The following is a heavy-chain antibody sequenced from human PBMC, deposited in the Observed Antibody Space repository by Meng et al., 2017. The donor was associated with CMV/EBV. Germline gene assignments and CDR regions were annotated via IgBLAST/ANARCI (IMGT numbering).Heavy chain of an antibody. V-gene: IGHV3-33*06. CDR3: AKEVGYDNSGFLYYYGMDV. CDR2: IWYDGSNK. J-gene: IGHJ6*02. CDR1: GFTFSSYG. D-gene: IGHD3-22*01. Sequence: GGSLRLSCAASGFTFSSYGMHWVRQAPGKGLEWVAVIWYDGSNKYYADSVKGRFTISRDNSKNTLYLQMNSLRAEDTAVYYCAKEVGYDNSGFLYYYGMDVWGQGTTVTVSS.